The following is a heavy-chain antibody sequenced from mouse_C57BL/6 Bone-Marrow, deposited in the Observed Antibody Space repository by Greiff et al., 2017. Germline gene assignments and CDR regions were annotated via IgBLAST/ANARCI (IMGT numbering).Heavy chain of an antibody. Sequence: QVQLQQSGPGLVQPSQSLSITCTVSGFSLTSYGVHWVRQSPGKGLEWLGVIWRGGSTDYNAAFMSRLSITKDNSKSQVFFKMNRLRAEDTAIYDCAKEEYDGYYYYAMDYWGQGTSVTVSS. D-gene: IGHD2-3*01. V-gene: IGHV2-5*01. J-gene: IGHJ4*01. CDR1: GFSLTSYG. CDR3: AKEEYDGYYYYAMDY. CDR2: IWRGGST.